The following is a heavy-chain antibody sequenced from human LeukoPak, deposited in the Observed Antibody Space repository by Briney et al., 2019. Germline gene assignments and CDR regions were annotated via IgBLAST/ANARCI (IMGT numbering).Heavy chain of an antibody. D-gene: IGHD2-2*01. CDR3: ARGLGYCSSTSCYDGGDYAFDI. CDR1: GFTFSNAW. J-gene: IGHJ3*02. CDR2: IKSKTDGGTT. V-gene: IGHV3-15*01. Sequence: GGSLRLSCAASGFTFSNAWMSWVRQAPGKGLEWVGRIKSKTDGGTTDYAAPVKGRFTISRDDSKNTLYLQMNSLKTEDTAVYYCARGLGYCSSTSCYDGGDYAFDIWGQGTMVTVSS.